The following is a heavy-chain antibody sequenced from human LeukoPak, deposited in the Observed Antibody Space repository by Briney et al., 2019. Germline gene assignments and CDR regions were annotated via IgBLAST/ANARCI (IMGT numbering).Heavy chain of an antibody. D-gene: IGHD7-27*01. CDR1: GYTFTGYY. CDR2: INPNSGGT. J-gene: IGHJ4*02. Sequence: ASVKVSCKASGYTFTGYYMHWVRPAPGQGLEWMGWINPNSGGTNYAQKFQGRVTMTRDTSISTAYMELSRLRSDDTAVYYCAREQKTGDPLGYWGQGTLVTVSS. CDR3: AREQKTGDPLGY. V-gene: IGHV1-2*02.